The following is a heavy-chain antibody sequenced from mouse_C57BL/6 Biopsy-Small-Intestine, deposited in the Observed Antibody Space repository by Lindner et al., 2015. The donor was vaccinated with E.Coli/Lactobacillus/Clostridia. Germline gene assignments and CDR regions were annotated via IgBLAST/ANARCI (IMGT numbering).Heavy chain of an antibody. CDR3: ARSIPQGFDY. J-gene: IGHJ2*01. CDR1: GYAFSSSW. V-gene: IGHV1-82*01. CDR2: IYPGDGDT. Sequence: VQLQESGPELVKPGASVKISCKASGYAFSSSWMNWVKQRPGKGLEWIGRIYPGDGDTNYNGKFKDKATLTADKSSSTAYMQLSSLTYEDSTVYYCARSIPQGFDYWGQGTTLTVSS. D-gene: IGHD3-2*02.